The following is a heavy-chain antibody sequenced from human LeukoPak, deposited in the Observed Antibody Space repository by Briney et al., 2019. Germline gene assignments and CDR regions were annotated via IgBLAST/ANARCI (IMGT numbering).Heavy chain of an antibody. J-gene: IGHJ6*03. CDR3: ARDRKLYCSSTSCYRLRFVYYYMDV. Sequence: GGSLRLSCAASGFTFSSYGMSWVRQAPGKGLEWVSYISSSSSTIYYADSVKGRFTISRDNAKNSLYLQMNSLRAEDTAVYYCARDRKLYCSSTSCYRLRFVYYYMDVWGKGTTVTVSS. CDR1: GFTFSSYG. D-gene: IGHD2-2*02. V-gene: IGHV3-48*01. CDR2: ISSSSSTI.